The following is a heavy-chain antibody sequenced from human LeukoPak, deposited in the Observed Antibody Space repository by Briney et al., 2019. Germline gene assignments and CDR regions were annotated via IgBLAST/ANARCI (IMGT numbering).Heavy chain of an antibody. Sequence: SETLSLTCTVSGGSISSYYWSWIRQPPGKGLEWIGYIYYSGSTNYNPSLKSRVTISVDTSKNQFSLKLSSVTAAYTAVYYCASSEYYYDSSGYSWYFDLWGRGTLVTVSS. CDR1: GGSISSYY. J-gene: IGHJ2*01. CDR3: ASSEYYYDSSGYSWYFDL. V-gene: IGHV4-59*08. CDR2: IYYSGST. D-gene: IGHD3-22*01.